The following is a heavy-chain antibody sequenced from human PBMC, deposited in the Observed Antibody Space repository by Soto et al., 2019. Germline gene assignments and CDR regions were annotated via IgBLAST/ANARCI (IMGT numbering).Heavy chain of an antibody. J-gene: IGHJ5*02. D-gene: IGHD3-10*01. CDR1: GFTFSKHW. V-gene: IGHV3-74*01. CDR3: VRDWYGESS. Sequence: GSLRLSCAASGFTFSKHWMHWVRQAPGKRLEWVSHITNDGSRTTYADSVKGRFTISRDNAKNTLYLQMNSLRAEDTALYYCVRDWYGESSWGQGTPVTVSS. CDR2: ITNDGSRT.